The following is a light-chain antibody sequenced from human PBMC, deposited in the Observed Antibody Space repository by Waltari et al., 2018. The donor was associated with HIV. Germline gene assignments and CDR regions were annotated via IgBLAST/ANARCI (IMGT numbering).Light chain of an antibody. V-gene: IGKV3-15*01. CDR3: QQYDDWPRT. Sequence: TLSVSPGERVTLSCRASQSVSSNLAWFQQKPGQAPRLLIYGASSRATGVPARFTGSGSGTEFTLTISSLQSEDLAVYYCQQYDDWPRTFGQGTKVEIK. CDR1: QSVSSN. J-gene: IGKJ1*01. CDR2: GAS.